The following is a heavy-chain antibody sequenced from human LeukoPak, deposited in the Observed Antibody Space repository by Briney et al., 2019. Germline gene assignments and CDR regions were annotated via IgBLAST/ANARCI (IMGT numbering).Heavy chain of an antibody. D-gene: IGHD6-6*01. J-gene: IGHJ4*02. Sequence: GRSLRLSCAASGFTFSSYGMHWVRQAPGKGLEWVAVISYDGSNKYYADSVKGRFTISRDNSKNTLYLQMNSLRAEDTAVYYCAKGLQTIAARTSFDYWGQGTLVTVSS. CDR2: ISYDGSNK. V-gene: IGHV3-30*18. CDR3: AKGLQTIAARTSFDY. CDR1: GFTFSSYG.